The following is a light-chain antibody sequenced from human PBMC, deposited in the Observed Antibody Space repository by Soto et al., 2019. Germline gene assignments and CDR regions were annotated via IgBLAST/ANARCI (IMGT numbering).Light chain of an antibody. CDR2: GAS. J-gene: IGKJ1*01. Sequence: EIVMTQSPATLSVSPGERATLSCRASQSVSSNLAWYHQKPGQAPRLLIYGASTRATGIPARFSGSGSGTELTLTISSLQSEDFAVYYCQQYNNWPRTFGQGNKVEIK. CDR3: QQYNNWPRT. V-gene: IGKV3-15*01. CDR1: QSVSSN.